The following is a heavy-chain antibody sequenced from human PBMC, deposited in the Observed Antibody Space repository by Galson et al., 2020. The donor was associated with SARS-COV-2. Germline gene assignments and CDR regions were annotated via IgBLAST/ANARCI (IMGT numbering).Heavy chain of an antibody. CDR3: ARDLVGDTALGMDV. J-gene: IGHJ6*02. CDR2: IWYDGSNK. V-gene: IGHV3-33*01. CDR1: GFTFSSYG. Sequence: PGGSLRLSCAASGFTFSSYGMHWVRQAPGKGLEWVAVIWYDGSNKYYADSVKGRFTISRDNSKNTLYLQMNSLRAEDTAVYYCARDLVGDTALGMDVWGQGTTVTVSS. D-gene: IGHD5-18*01.